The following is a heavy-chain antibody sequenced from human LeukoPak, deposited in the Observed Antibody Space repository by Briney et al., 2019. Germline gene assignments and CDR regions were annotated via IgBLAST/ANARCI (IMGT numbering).Heavy chain of an antibody. CDR3: AKDDRWLQFCC. CDR1: GFTFSYNS. J-gene: IGHJ4*02. V-gene: IGHV3-23*01. CDR2: IIPSGHTT. D-gene: IGHD5-24*01. Sequence: PGGSLRLSCAASGFTFSYNSMNWVRQAPGKGLEWVSGIIPSGHTTYYADSVRGRFTISRDNSRNTLYLQMNSLRAEDTAVYYCAKDDRWLQFCCWGQGTLVTVSA.